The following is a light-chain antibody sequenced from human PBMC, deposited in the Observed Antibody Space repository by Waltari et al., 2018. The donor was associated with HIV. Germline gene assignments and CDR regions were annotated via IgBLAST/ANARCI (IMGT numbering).Light chain of an antibody. CDR2: DTS. CDR3: QQRSDWPMYT. V-gene: IGKV3-11*01. Sequence: ENVLTQSPETLSLSPGERATLSCRASQSVSRYLAWYQHKPGQAPRLLIYDTSNRATGIPARFSGSGSGTDFTLTISSLEPEDFAVYFCQQRSDWPMYTFGQGTKLEI. J-gene: IGKJ2*01. CDR1: QSVSRY.